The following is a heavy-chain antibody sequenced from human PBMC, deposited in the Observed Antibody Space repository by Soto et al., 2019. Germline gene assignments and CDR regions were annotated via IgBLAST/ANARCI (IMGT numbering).Heavy chain of an antibody. CDR3: ASDPIGCSSCSY. V-gene: IGHV3-21*01. J-gene: IGHJ4*02. CDR1: GFTFSRYS. Sequence: GGSLRLSCATSGFTFSRYSMNWVRQAPGKGLEWVSSISSTSLDIFYADSVKGRFTISRDTAKNSLYLQMNSLRVEDTAVYFCASDPIGCSSCSYWGQGTLVTVSS. D-gene: IGHD6-13*01. CDR2: ISSTSLDI.